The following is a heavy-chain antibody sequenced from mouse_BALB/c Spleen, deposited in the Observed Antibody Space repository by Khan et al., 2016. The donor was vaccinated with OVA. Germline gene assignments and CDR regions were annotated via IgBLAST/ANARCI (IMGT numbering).Heavy chain of an antibody. D-gene: IGHD2-1*01. V-gene: IGHV5-9-3*01. CDR3: ARSAYGNFAY. J-gene: IGHJ3*01. CDR2: VNSDGDYT. CDR1: GFTFSTYA. Sequence: EVELVESGGGLVKPGGSLKLSCAASGFTFSTYAMSWVRQTPERRLGWVATVNSDGDYTFYPDNVTGRFTISRDNAKNTLYLQMSSLRSEDTAMYYCARSAYGNFAYWGQGTLVTVSA.